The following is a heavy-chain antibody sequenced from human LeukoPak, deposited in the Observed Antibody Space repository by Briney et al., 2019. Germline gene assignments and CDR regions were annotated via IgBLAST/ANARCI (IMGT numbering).Heavy chain of an antibody. D-gene: IGHD3-10*01. J-gene: IGHJ4*02. CDR3: ARGQHYYGSADY. V-gene: IGHV4-31*03. CDR1: GGSISSGGYY. CDR2: IYYSGST. Sequence: SETLSLTCTVSGGSISSGGYYWSWIRQHPGKGLEWIGYIYYSGSTYYNPSLKSRVTISVDTSKNQFSLKLSSVTAADTAVYYCARGQHYYGSADYWGQGTLVTVSS.